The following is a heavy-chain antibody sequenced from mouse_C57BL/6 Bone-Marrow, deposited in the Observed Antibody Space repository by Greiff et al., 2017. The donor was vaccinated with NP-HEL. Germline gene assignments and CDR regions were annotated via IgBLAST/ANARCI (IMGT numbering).Heavy chain of an antibody. CDR3: ARRRQIRPLMDY. J-gene: IGHJ4*01. CDR2: IYPGDGDT. D-gene: IGHD3-2*02. Sequence: QVQLKESGPELVKPGASVKLSCKASGYTFSSSWMNWVKQRPGKGLEWIGRIYPGDGDTNYNGKFKGKATLTADKSSSTAYMQLSSLTSEDSAVYFCARRRQIRPLMDYWGQGNAVTVTA. V-gene: IGHV1-82*01. CDR1: GYTFSSSW.